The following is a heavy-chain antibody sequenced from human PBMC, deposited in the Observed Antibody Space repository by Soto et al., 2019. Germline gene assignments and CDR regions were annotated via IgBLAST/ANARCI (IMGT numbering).Heavy chain of an antibody. CDR3: ARVEALRGRRTYNWFHP. CDR2: IYYSGGT. J-gene: IGHJ5*02. CDR1: GGSISSGGYY. Sequence: QVQLQESGPGLVKPAQTLSLTCTVSGGSISSGGYYWSWIRQHPGKGLEWIGYIYYSGGTYYNPSLHGLLTISMDTPNNHVAMTLTSVTAPDTAVYYCARVEALRGRRTYNWFHPWGQGTLVTVSS. V-gene: IGHV4-31*01. D-gene: IGHD1-1*01.